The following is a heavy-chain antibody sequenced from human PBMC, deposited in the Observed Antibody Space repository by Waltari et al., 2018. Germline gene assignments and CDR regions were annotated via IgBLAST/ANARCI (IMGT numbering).Heavy chain of an antibody. CDR1: GFTFNSYA. CDR3: AKAHWDYGNYHYYYMDG. CDR2: ISGNGVSR. V-gene: IGHV3-23*04. J-gene: IGHJ6*03. D-gene: IGHD1-7*01. Sequence: EVQLVESGGGLVQPGGSLRLSCAASGFTFNSYAMNWVRQAPGEGPEWVSTISGNGVSRYYADSVEGRFTISRDNSRNTVYLQMSSLRAEDTAIYYCAKAHWDYGNYHYYYMDGWGNGTTVIVSS.